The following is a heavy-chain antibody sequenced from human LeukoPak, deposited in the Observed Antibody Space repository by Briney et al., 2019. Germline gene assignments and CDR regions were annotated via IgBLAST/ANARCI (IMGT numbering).Heavy chain of an antibody. CDR1: RFTFSSYW. J-gene: IGHJ4*02. D-gene: IGHD6-19*01. V-gene: IGHV5-51*07. Sequence: PGGSLRLSCAASRFTFSSYWMSWVHQMPRKGLEWMGIFNPDDSDSRYSPSFQGQVTISADKSISTVYLQWSSLKASDTAMYYCARLASAWNFDYWGQGTLVTVSS. CDR2: FNPDDSDS. CDR3: ARLASAWNFDY.